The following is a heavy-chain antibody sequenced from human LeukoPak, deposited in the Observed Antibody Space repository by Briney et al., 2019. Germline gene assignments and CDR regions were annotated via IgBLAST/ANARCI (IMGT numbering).Heavy chain of an antibody. Sequence: GGSLRLPCEASGFTFGSHAMYWVRQAPGKGLEWVAGIFGSGGSPHYADPVKGRFTISRDNSRNTVYLQINSLRAEDTAVYYCGKTTVGYSSGQKPAWPVDYWGQGTLVTVSS. J-gene: IGHJ4*02. V-gene: IGHV3-23*01. CDR2: IFGSGGSP. D-gene: IGHD5-18*01. CDR3: GKTTVGYSSGQKPAWPVDY. CDR1: GFTFGSHA.